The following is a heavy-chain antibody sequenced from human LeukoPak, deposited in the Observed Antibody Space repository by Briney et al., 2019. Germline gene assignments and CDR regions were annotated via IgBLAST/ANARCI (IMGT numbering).Heavy chain of an antibody. V-gene: IGHV3-53*01. CDR1: GSSVSDYY. J-gene: IGHJ5*02. D-gene: IGHD6-13*01. Sequence: PGGSLRLSCAASGSSVSDYYMSWVRQAPGKELEWVSVIYSGDTTTYADSVRGRFTISRDNSKNTLYLQMNNLRAEDTAVYYCARDRTADDPWGQGTLVTVSS. CDR2: IYSGDTT. CDR3: ARDRTADDP.